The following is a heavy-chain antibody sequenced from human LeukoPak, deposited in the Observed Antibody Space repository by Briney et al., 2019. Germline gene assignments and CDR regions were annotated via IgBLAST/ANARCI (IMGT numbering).Heavy chain of an antibody. V-gene: IGHV4-59*01. CDR2: VYYSGNT. J-gene: IGHJ3*02. Sequence: SETLSLTCTVSGGSISGFYWNWIRQPPGKGLEWIGYVYYSGNTNYNPSLKSRVTISLDTSKNQISLKLRSVTAADTAVYYCARDTRDAFDIWGQGTMVTVSS. CDR3: ARDTRDAFDI. CDR1: GGSISGFY.